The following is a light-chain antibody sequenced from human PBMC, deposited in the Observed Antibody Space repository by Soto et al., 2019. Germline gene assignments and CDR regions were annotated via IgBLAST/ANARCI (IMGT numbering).Light chain of an antibody. CDR1: QSVSSSY. CDR3: QQYDSSPLT. CDR2: GAS. V-gene: IGKV3-20*01. Sequence: EIVLTQSPGTLSLSPGERATLSCRASQSVSSSYLAGYQQKPGQAPRLLIYGASSRATGIPDRFSGSGSGTDFPLTISRLEPEDFAVYYCQQYDSSPLTFGGGTKVEIK. J-gene: IGKJ4*01.